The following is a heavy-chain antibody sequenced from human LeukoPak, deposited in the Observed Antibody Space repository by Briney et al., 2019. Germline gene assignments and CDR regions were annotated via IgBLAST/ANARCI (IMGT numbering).Heavy chain of an antibody. CDR1: GGSISSYY. CDR2: IYYSGNT. Sequence: SETLSLTCIVSGGSISSYYWSWIRQPPGKGLEWIGYIYYSGNTNYNPSLKSRVTISVDTSKNQFSLKLSSVTAADTAVYYCARYSGSYALFDYWGQGTLVTVSS. CDR3: ARYSGSYALFDY. D-gene: IGHD1-26*01. V-gene: IGHV4-59*01. J-gene: IGHJ4*02.